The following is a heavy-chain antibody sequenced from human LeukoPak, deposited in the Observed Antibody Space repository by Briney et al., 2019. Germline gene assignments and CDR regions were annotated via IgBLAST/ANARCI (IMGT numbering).Heavy chain of an antibody. J-gene: IGHJ5*02. Sequence: GASVKVSCKASGYTFTSYYMHWVRQAPGQGLEWMGIIDPSGGSTTYAQKLQGRVTMTRDTSTSTVYMELSSLRSEDTAVYYCARVYTGPKKGNWFDPWGQGTLVTVSS. CDR2: IDPSGGST. CDR1: GYTFTSYY. D-gene: IGHD2-2*02. V-gene: IGHV1-46*04. CDR3: ARVYTGPKKGNWFDP.